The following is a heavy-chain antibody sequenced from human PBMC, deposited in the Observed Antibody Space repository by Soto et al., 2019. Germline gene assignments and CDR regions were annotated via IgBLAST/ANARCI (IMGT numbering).Heavy chain of an antibody. CDR1: GYTFTSYG. Sequence: ASVKVSCKASGYTFTSYGISWVRQAPGQGLEWMGWISAYNGNTNYAQKLQGRVTMTTDTSTSTAYMELRSLRSDDTAVYYCARDAYYSDRTGGSTSYYYGMDVWGQGTTVTVSS. CDR3: ARDAYYSDRTGGSTSYYYGMDV. D-gene: IGHD3-22*01. V-gene: IGHV1-18*01. CDR2: ISAYNGNT. J-gene: IGHJ6*02.